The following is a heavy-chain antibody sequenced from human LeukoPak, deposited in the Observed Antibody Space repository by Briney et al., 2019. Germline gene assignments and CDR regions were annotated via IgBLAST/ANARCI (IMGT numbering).Heavy chain of an antibody. J-gene: IGHJ4*02. CDR3: ARAGGPYYFDY. CDR1: GYSISSGYY. Sequence: SETLSLTCAVSGYSISSGYYWGWIRQPPGKGLEWIGSIYHSGSTYYNPSLKSRVTISVDTSKNQFSLKLSSVTAADTAVYYCARAGGPYYFDYWGQGTLVTVSS. V-gene: IGHV4-38-2*01. CDR2: IYHSGST.